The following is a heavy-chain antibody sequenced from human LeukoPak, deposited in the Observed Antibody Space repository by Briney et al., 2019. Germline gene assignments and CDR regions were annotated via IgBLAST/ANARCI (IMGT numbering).Heavy chain of an antibody. CDR3: AKDVASFYYYGMDV. CDR1: GFTFSNFA. CDR2: ISGGGGNT. D-gene: IGHD5-12*01. V-gene: IGHV3-23*01. J-gene: IGHJ6*02. Sequence: PGGSLRLPCTASGFTFSNFAMNWVRQAPGKGLEWVSAISGGGGNTYYADSVKGRFTISRDNSKNTLYLQMNSLRAEDTAVYYCAKDVASFYYYGMDVWGQGTTVTVSS.